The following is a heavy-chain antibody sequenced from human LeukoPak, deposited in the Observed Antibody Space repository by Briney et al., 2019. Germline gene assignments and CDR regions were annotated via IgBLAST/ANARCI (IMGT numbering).Heavy chain of an antibody. CDR3: ARGSGSYPRGEYYFDY. V-gene: IGHV3-64*02. CDR2: ITNNGGST. Sequence: GGSLRLSCAASGFTFSSYAMHWVRQAPGKGLEYVSVITNNGGSTYYADSVKGRFTISRDNSKNTLYLQMGSLRAEDMAVYYCARGSGSYPRGEYYFDYWGQGTLVTVSS. D-gene: IGHD1-26*01. CDR1: GFTFSSYA. J-gene: IGHJ4*02.